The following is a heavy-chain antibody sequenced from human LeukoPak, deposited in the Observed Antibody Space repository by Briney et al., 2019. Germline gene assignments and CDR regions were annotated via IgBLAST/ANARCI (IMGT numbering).Heavy chain of an antibody. D-gene: IGHD6-25*01. CDR3: AREKIGQRQYYFDY. V-gene: IGHV4-59*01. J-gene: IGHJ4*02. CDR1: GGSISSYY. CDR2: IYYSGST. Sequence: SETLSLTCTVSGGSISSYYWSWIRQPPGKGLDWIGYIYYSGSTNYNPSLKSRVTISVDTSKNQFSLKLSSVTAADTAVYYCAREKIGQRQYYFDYWGQGTLVTVSS.